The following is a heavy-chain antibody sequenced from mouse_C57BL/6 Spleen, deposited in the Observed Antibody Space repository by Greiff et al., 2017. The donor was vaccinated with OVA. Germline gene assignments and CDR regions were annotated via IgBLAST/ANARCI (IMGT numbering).Heavy chain of an antibody. CDR1: GFNITNTY. D-gene: IGHD2-4*01. J-gene: IGHJ4*01. Sequence: VQLQQSVAELVRPGASVTLSCTASGFNITNTYMHWVKQRPEQGLEWIGRIDPANGNTKYAPKFPGKATITADTSSNTAYLQLSSLSSKDTAIYYSTRLYDYDEGYAMDYWGQGTSVTVSS. CDR3: TRLYDYDEGYAMDY. V-gene: IGHV14-3*01. CDR2: IDPANGNT.